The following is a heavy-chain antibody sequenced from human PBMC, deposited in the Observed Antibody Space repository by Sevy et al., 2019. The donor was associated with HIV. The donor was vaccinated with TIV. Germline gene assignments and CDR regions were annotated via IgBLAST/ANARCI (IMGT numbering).Heavy chain of an antibody. V-gene: IGHV3-30*18. CDR2: ISYDGSNK. CDR1: GFTFSSYG. Sequence: LSLTCAASGFTFSSYGMHWVRQAPGKGLEWVAVISYDGSNKYYADSVKGRFTISRDNSKNTLYLQMNSLRAEDTAVYYCAKSTYCSGGSCYDYYYYYGMDVWGQGTTVTVSS. CDR3: AKSTYCSGGSCYDYYYYYGMDV. D-gene: IGHD2-15*01. J-gene: IGHJ6*02.